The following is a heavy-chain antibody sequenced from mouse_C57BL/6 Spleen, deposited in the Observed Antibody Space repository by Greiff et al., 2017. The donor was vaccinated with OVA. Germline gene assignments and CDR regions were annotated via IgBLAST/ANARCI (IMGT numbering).Heavy chain of an antibody. V-gene: IGHV1-26*01. D-gene: IGHD1-1*01. CDR2: INPNNGGT. J-gene: IGHJ2*01. Sequence: VQLQQSGPELVKPGASVKISCKASGYTFTDYYMNWVKQSHGKSLEWIGDINPNNGGTSYNQKFKGKATLTVDKSSSTAYMELRSLTSEDSAVYYCARSYYYGSSWCFDYWGQGTTLTVSS. CDR1: GYTFTDYY. CDR3: ARSYYYGSSWCFDY.